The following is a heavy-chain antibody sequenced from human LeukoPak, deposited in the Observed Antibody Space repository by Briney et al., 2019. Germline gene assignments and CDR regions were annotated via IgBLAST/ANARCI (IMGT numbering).Heavy chain of an antibody. CDR2: IKQDGSEK. D-gene: IGHD3-22*01. Sequence: GGSLRLFCSASGFTFSSSWMNWVRQAPGKGLEWVADIKQDGSEKYYVDSVKGRFTISRDNAKNSLYLQLNSLRAEDTAVYYCARGDYYDRRFDNWGQGTLVTVSS. V-gene: IGHV3-7*02. J-gene: IGHJ4*02. CDR1: GFTFSSSW. CDR3: ARGDYYDRRFDN.